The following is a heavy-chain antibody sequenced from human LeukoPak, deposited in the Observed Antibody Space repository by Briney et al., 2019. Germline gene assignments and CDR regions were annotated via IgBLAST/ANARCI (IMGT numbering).Heavy chain of an antibody. CDR3: ARVRFLEWLLYRWGYFDY. CDR2: INHSGST. CDR1: GVSFSGYY. Sequence: SETLSLTCAVYGVSFSGYYWSWIRQPPGKGLEWIGEINHSGSTNYNPSLKSRVTISVDTSKNQFSLKLSSVTAADPAVYYCARVRFLEWLLYRWGYFDYWGQATLVTVSS. J-gene: IGHJ4*02. D-gene: IGHD3-3*01. V-gene: IGHV4-34*01.